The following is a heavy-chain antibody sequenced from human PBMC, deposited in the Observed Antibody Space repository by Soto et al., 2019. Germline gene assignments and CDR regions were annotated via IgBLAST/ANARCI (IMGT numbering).Heavy chain of an antibody. V-gene: IGHV3-21*01. CDR1: GFTFSTYS. Sequence: EVQLVESGGGLVKPGGSLRLSCAASGFTFSTYSMNWVRQAPGKGLEWVSSISSSSSYIYYADSVMGRFTISRDNAKNSLYLQMNSLRAEDTAVYYCARYDSSGYYWPYYYYGMDVWGQGTTATVSS. J-gene: IGHJ6*02. D-gene: IGHD3-22*01. CDR3: ARYDSSGYYWPYYYYGMDV. CDR2: ISSSSSYI.